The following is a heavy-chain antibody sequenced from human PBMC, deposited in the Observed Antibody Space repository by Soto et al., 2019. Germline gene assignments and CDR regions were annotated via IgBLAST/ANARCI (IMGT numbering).Heavy chain of an antibody. D-gene: IGHD3-22*01. Sequence: ASVKVSCKASGGTFSSYAISWVRQAPGQGLEWMGGIIPIFGTANYAQKFQGRVTITADESTSTAYMELSSLRSEDTDVYYCAAGYYYDSSGYYYGLDYWGQGTLVTVSS. CDR1: GGTFSSYA. J-gene: IGHJ4*02. CDR2: IIPIFGTA. CDR3: AAGYYYDSSGYYYGLDY. V-gene: IGHV1-69*13.